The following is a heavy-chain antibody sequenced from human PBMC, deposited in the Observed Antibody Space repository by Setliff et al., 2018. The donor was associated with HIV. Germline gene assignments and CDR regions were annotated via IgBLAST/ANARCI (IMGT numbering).Heavy chain of an antibody. V-gene: IGHV4-59*11. J-gene: IGHJ3*02. Sequence: SETLSLTCTVSRDSMNRHYWTWIRQPPGKGLEWIGYISYSGRTDYNSSLKNRVTMSVDTSNNQFSLKMTSVTAADTAVYYCARAGDYYDSRNYLTRGPTAFDIWGQGTMVTVS. CDR2: ISYSGRT. CDR1: RDSMNRHY. D-gene: IGHD3-22*01. CDR3: ARAGDYYDSRNYLTRGPTAFDI.